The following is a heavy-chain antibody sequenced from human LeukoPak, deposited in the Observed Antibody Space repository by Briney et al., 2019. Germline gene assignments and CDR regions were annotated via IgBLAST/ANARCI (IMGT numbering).Heavy chain of an antibody. CDR3: ARVMSIAVDNWFDP. V-gene: IGHV1-2*02. J-gene: IGHJ5*02. Sequence: GASMKVSCKASGYTFTGYYMHWVRQAPGQGLEWMGWINPNSGGTNYAQKFQGRVTMTRDTSISTAYMELSRLRSDDTAVYYCARVMSIAVDNWFDPWGQGTLVTVSS. CDR1: GYTFTGYY. CDR2: INPNSGGT. D-gene: IGHD6-19*01.